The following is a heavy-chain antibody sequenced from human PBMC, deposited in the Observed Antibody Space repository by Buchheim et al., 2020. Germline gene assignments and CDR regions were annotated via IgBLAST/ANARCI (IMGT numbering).Heavy chain of an antibody. CDR1: GGSFSGYY. Sequence: QVQLQQWGAGLLKPSETLSLTCAVYGGSFSGYYWSWIRQPPGKGLEWIGEINHSGSTNYNPSLKSRVTISVDTSKNQFSLKLSSVTAADTAVNYCARTGPIVVVVAATGWFDPWGQGTL. CDR3: ARTGPIVVVVAATGWFDP. J-gene: IGHJ5*02. V-gene: IGHV4-34*01. D-gene: IGHD2-15*01. CDR2: INHSGST.